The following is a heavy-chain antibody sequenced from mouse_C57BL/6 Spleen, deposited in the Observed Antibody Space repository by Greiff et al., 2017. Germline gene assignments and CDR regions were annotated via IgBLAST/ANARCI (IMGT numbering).Heavy chain of an antibody. V-gene: IGHV1-82*01. J-gene: IGHJ2*01. CDR2: IYPGDGDT. D-gene: IGHD3-2*02. CDR3: AREGDSSGYPYYFDY. Sequence: QVQLQQSGPELVKPGASVKISCKASGYAFSSSWMNWVKQRPGKGLEWIGRIYPGDGDTNYNGKFKGKATLTADKSSSTAYMQLSSLTSEDSAVYFCAREGDSSGYPYYFDYWGQGTTLTVSS. CDR1: GYAFSSSW.